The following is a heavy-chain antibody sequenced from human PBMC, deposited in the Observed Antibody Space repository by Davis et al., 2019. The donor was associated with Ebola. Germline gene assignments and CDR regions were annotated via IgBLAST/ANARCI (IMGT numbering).Heavy chain of an antibody. CDR2: ISGYSGNT. V-gene: IGHV1-18*04. J-gene: IGHJ5*02. D-gene: IGHD4-11*01. Sequence: ASVKVSCKASGYTFTSADITWVRQAPGQGLEWMGSISGYSGNTNYAQKFRGRVTMTIDTSTTTAYLELTSLRSDDTAIYYCARDYSVLNWFDPWGQGTLVTVSS. CDR1: GYTFTSAD. CDR3: ARDYSVLNWFDP.